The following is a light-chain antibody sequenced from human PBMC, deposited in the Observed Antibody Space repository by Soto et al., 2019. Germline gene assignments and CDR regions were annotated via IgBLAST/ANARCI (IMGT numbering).Light chain of an antibody. Sequence: EIVLTQSPATLSLSPGERATLSCRASQSVSSYFAWYQQKPGQAPRLLIYDASNRATGIPARFSGSGSGTDFNLTISSLEPEDFAVYYCQQRRNWPLTFGQGTRLEIK. CDR3: QQRRNWPLT. J-gene: IGKJ5*01. CDR2: DAS. CDR1: QSVSSY. V-gene: IGKV3-11*01.